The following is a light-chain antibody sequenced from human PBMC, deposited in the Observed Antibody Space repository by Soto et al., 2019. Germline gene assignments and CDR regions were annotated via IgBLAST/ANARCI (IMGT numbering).Light chain of an antibody. CDR2: AAS. CDR3: QQLNSYPFT. Sequence: DIQLTQSPSFLSASVGDRVTITCRASQGISSYLAWYQQKQGKAPKLLIYAASTWQSGVPSRFSGSGSETEFTLTISSLQPEDFATYYCQQLNSYPFTFGGGTKVEIK. CDR1: QGISSY. J-gene: IGKJ4*01. V-gene: IGKV1-9*01.